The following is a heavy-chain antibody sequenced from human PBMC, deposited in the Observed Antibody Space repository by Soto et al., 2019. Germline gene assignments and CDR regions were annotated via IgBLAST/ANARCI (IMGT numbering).Heavy chain of an antibody. CDR2: SSSSSSYI. CDR3: ARDNLQLELRGYYYYGMDV. V-gene: IGHV3-21*01. J-gene: IGHJ6*02. Sequence: PGGSLRLSCAASGFTFSSYSMNWVRQAPGKGLEWVSSSSSSSSYIYYADSVKGRFTISRDNAKNSLYLQMNSLRAEDTAVYYCARDNLQLELRGYYYYGMDVWGQGTTVTVSS. D-gene: IGHD1-1*01. CDR1: GFTFSSYS.